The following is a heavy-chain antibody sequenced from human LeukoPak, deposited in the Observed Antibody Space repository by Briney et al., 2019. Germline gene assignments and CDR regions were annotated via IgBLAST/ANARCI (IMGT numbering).Heavy chain of an antibody. Sequence: ASVTVSCKASGYTFTSYDINWVRQAPGQGLEWMGWMNPNSGNTGYAQKFQGRVTMTRNTSISTAYMELSSLRSEDTAVYYCARVPAPTYYYYYYGMDVWGQGTTVTVSS. J-gene: IGHJ6*02. D-gene: IGHD2-2*01. CDR2: MNPNSGNT. CDR1: GYTFTSYD. V-gene: IGHV1-8*01. CDR3: ARVPAPTYYYYYYGMDV.